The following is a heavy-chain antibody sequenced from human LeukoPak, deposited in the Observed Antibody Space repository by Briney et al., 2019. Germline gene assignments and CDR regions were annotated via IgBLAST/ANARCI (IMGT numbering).Heavy chain of an antibody. V-gene: IGHV3-49*04. CDR3: SRAVAHLDY. D-gene: IGHD4-23*01. CDR1: GFMFGGYA. Sequence: PGGSLRPSCTASGFMFGGYAVSWVRQAPGKGLEWVGFIRSESYGGTTEYAASVKGRFTISRDDSKSIACLQMNSLKTEDTAVYYCSRAVAHLDYWGQGTLVTVSS. J-gene: IGHJ4*02. CDR2: IRSESYGGTT.